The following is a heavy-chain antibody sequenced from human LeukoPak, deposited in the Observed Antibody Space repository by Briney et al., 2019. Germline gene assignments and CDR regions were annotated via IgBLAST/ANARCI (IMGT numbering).Heavy chain of an antibody. CDR2: ISYDGSNK. J-gene: IGHJ4*02. CDR1: GFTFSSYA. V-gene: IGHV3-30-3*01. CDR3: AKDRLPATMVRGVLDY. D-gene: IGHD3-10*01. Sequence: GGSLRLSCAASGFTFSSYAMHWVRQAPGKGLEWVAVISYDGSNKYYADSVKGRFTISRDNSKNTLYLQMNSLRAEDTAVYYCAKDRLPATMVRGVLDYWGQGTLVTVSS.